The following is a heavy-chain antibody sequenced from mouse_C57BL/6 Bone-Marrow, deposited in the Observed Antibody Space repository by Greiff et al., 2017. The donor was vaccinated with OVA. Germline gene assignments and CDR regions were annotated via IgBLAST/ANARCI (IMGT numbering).Heavy chain of an antibody. CDR3: ARGGTSPFAY. J-gene: IGHJ3*01. Sequence: VQLQQSGPELVKPGASVKISCKASGYSFTGYYMNWVKQSPEKSLEWIGEINPSTGGTTYNQKFKAKATLTVDKSSSTAYMQLKSLTSEDSAVEYCARGGTSPFAYWGQGTLVTVSA. D-gene: IGHD4-1*01. CDR1: GYSFTGYY. V-gene: IGHV1-42*01. CDR2: INPSTGGT.